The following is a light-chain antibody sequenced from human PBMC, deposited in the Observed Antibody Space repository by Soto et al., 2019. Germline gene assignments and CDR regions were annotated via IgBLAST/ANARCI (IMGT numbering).Light chain of an antibody. CDR3: YQYNSYPWT. CDR2: KAS. V-gene: IGKV1-5*03. J-gene: IGKJ1*01. CDR1: QNIRAW. Sequence: DIQMTQSPSTLSASVGDRVTITCRASQNIRAWLAWYQQKPGKAPKLLIYKASNLYSGVPSRFSGSASGTEFTLTISSLQPDDFAIYYCYQYNSYPWTFGQGTKVDIK.